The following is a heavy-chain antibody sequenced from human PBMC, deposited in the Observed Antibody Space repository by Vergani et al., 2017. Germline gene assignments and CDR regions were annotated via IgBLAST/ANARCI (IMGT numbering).Heavy chain of an antibody. D-gene: IGHD2-21*02. Sequence: EVQLVESGGGLVQPGGSLRLSCAASGFTFSSYWMHWVRQAPGKGLVWVSRINSDGSSTSYADSVKGRFTISRDNAKNTLYLQMNSLRAEDTAVYYCARVVVVTAIAWFDPWGQGTLVTVSS. J-gene: IGHJ5*02. V-gene: IGHV3-74*02. CDR2: INSDGSST. CDR3: ARVVVVTAIAWFDP. CDR1: GFTFSSYW.